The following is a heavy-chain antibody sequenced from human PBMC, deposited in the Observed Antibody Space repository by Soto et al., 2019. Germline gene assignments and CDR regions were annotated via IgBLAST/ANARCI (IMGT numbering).Heavy chain of an antibody. CDR3: ARATRAVYGSGSRWFDP. D-gene: IGHD3-10*01. CDR2: IYYSGST. V-gene: IGHV4-31*03. CDR1: GGSISSGGYY. J-gene: IGHJ5*02. Sequence: QVQLQESGPGLVKPSQTLSLTCTVSGGSISSGGYYWSGIRQHPGKGLEWIGYIYYSGSTYYNPSLKSRVTISVDTSKNQFSLKLSSVTAADTAVYYCARATRAVYGSGSRWFDPWGQGTLVTVSS.